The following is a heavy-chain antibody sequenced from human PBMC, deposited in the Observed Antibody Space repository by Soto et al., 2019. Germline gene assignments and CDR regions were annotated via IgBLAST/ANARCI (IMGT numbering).Heavy chain of an antibody. CDR1: GFTFSSYA. CDR2: ISYDGSNK. CDR3: ARDIVGAAFDY. V-gene: IGHV3-30-3*01. J-gene: IGHJ4*02. D-gene: IGHD1-26*01. Sequence: PGGSLRLSCAASGFTFSSYAMHWVRQAPGKGLEWVAVISYDGSNKYYADSVKGRFTISRDNSKNTLYLQMNSLRAEDKAVYYCARDIVGAAFDYWGQGTLVTVS.